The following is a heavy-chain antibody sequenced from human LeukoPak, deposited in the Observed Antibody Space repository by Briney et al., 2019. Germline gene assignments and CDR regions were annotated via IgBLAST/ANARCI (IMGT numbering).Heavy chain of an antibody. V-gene: IGHV3-48*01. J-gene: IGHJ5*02. CDR1: GFTFSSYS. Sequence: GGSLRLSCAASGFTFSSYSMNWVRQAPGKGLEWVSYISSSSSTIYYADSVKGRFTISRDNAENSLYLQMNSLRAEDTAVYYCARDLGYFDWFVVWGQGTLVTVSS. CDR3: ARDLGYFDWFVV. CDR2: ISSSSSTI. D-gene: IGHD3-9*01.